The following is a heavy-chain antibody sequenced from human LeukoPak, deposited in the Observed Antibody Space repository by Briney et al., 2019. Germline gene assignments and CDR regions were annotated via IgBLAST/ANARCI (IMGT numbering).Heavy chain of an antibody. J-gene: IGHJ4*02. CDR1: GYTFTSYY. CDR3: ARDAVATVTTKSYYFDY. D-gene: IGHD4-17*01. Sequence: GASVKVSCKASGYTFTSYYMHWVRQAPGQGLEWMGIINPSGGSTSYAQKFQGRVTMTRDTSTSTVYMELSSLRSEDTAVYYCARDAVATVTTKSYYFDYWGQGTLVTVSS. V-gene: IGHV1-46*01. CDR2: INPSGGST.